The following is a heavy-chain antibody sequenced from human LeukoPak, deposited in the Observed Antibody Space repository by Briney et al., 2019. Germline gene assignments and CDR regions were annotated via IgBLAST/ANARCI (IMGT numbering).Heavy chain of an antibody. J-gene: IGHJ4*02. CDR3: ARSSKAARPLDY. CDR1: GFTFSSYE. D-gene: IGHD6-6*01. CDR2: ISSSGAAK. Sequence: PGGSLRLSCAASGFTFSSYEMNWVRQAPGKGREWVSHISSSGAAKYSAASVKGRLTISRDNAKNSLYLRSYTLRAADTGLCYCARSSKAARPLDYWGQGTLASVSS. V-gene: IGHV3-48*03.